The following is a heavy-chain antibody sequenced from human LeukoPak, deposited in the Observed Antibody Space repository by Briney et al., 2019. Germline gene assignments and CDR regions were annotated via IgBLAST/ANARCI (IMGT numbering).Heavy chain of an antibody. CDR1: GFTFSSYW. J-gene: IGHJ4*02. V-gene: IGHV3-74*01. CDR2: INSDGSST. CDR3: AKWTIAAAGSLFDY. D-gene: IGHD6-13*01. Sequence: GGSLRLSCAASGFTFSSYWMHWVRQAPGKGLVWVSRINSDGSSTSYADSVKGRFTISRDNSKNTLYLQMNSLRAEDTAVYYCAKWTIAAAGSLFDYWGQGTLVTVSS.